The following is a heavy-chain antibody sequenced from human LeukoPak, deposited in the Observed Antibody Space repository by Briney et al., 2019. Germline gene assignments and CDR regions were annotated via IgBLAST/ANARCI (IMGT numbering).Heavy chain of an antibody. D-gene: IGHD5-24*01. Sequence: GASVKVSCKASGYTFSSYGISWVRQAPGQGLEWMGGIIPIFGTANYAQKFQGRVTITADKSTSTAYMELSSLGSEDTAVYYCAKTPVGMVTLDYWGQGTLVTVSS. CDR1: GYTFSSYG. CDR2: IIPIFGTA. V-gene: IGHV1-69*06. CDR3: AKTPVGMVTLDY. J-gene: IGHJ4*02.